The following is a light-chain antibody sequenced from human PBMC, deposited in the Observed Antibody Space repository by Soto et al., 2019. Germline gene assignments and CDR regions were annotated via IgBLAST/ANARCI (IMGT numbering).Light chain of an antibody. J-gene: IGKJ4*01. CDR2: GAS. V-gene: IGKV3-15*01. CDR1: QSVSSN. Sequence: EIVMTQSPATLSVSPGERATLSCRASQSVSSNLAWYQQKPGQAPRLLIYGASTRATGIPARFSGSGSGTEFTPTISSLQSEEFAVYYCQQYNNWPLTFGGGTKVEIK. CDR3: QQYNNWPLT.